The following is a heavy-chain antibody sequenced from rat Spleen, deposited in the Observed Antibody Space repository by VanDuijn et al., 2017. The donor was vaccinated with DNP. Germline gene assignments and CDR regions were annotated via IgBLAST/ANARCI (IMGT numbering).Heavy chain of an antibody. CDR1: GFTFSNFY. CDR2: ISPSGSST. J-gene: IGHJ1*01. D-gene: IGHD1-1*01. V-gene: IGHV5-25*01. CDR3: ARGVYYYSATYWYFDF. Sequence: EVQLVESGGGLVQPGRSLKLSCAASGFTFSNFYMAWVRQAPKKGLEWVAAISPSGSSTYYPDSVKGRFTISRDDAKSSLYLQMNSLKSEDTATYYCARGVYYYSATYWYFDFWGPGTMVSVSS.